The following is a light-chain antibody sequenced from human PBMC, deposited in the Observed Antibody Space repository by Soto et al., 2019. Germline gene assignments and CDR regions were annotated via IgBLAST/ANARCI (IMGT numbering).Light chain of an antibody. V-gene: IGKV1-39*01. CDR2: AAS. CDR1: QSLTSH. J-gene: IGKJ4*01. Sequence: DIQMTQSPSSLSASVGDRVTITCRASQSLTSHLNWYQQKPGKAPKLLIYAASSLQTGVPSRFSGSGSGTDFTLTISSLQPEDFATYYCQESYRTPLTFGGGTKVEIK. CDR3: QESYRTPLT.